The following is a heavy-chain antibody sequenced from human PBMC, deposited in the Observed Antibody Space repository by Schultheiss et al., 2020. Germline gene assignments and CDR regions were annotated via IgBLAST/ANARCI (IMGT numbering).Heavy chain of an antibody. D-gene: IGHD1-26*01. Sequence: SETLSLTCTVSGGSISSYYWSWIRQPPGKGPEWIGSIYYSGSTYYNPSLKSRVTISVDTSKNQFSLKLSSVTAADTAVYYCARVSVKWDLSGTGSLDYWGQGTLVTVSS. V-gene: IGHV4-59*12. J-gene: IGHJ4*02. CDR1: GGSISSYY. CDR2: IYYSGST. CDR3: ARVSVKWDLSGTGSLDY.